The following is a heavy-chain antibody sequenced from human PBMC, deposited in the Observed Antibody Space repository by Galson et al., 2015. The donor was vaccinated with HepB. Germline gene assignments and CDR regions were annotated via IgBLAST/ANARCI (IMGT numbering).Heavy chain of an antibody. D-gene: IGHD4-17*01. J-gene: IGHJ6*02. CDR3: ASPYGDYSGRYYYYSGMDV. Sequence: LRLSCAVSGFTLRSYSMHWVRQAPGKGLEWVAVISYDGSNKYYANSVEGRFTISRDNSKNTLYLQMNSLRVEDTAVYYCASPYGDYSGRYYYYSGMDVWGQGTTVTVSS. V-gene: IGHV3-30-3*01. CDR2: ISYDGSNK. CDR1: GFTLRSYS.